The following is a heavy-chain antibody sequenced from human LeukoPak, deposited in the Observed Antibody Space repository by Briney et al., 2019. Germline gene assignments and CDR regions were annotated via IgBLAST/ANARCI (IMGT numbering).Heavy chain of an antibody. CDR1: GFTFSSYA. V-gene: IGHV3-64D*06. CDR3: VKDLNLLVATNAEDY. Sequence: GGSLRLSCSASGFTFSSYAMHWARQAPGKGLEYVSAISSNGGSTYCADSVKGRFTISRDNSKNTLYLQMSSLRAEDTAVYYCVKDLNLLVATNAEDYWGQGTLVTVSS. D-gene: IGHD5-12*01. CDR2: ISSNGGST. J-gene: IGHJ4*02.